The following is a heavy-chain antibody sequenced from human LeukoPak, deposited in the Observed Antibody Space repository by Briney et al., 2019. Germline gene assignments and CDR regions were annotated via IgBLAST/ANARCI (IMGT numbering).Heavy chain of an antibody. CDR3: ARGSLITYYYYMDV. V-gene: IGHV1-69*02. D-gene: IGHD5-24*01. Sequence: VASVKVSCKASGGTFSSYTISWVRQAPGQGLEWMGRIIPILGIANYAQKFQGRVTITADKYTSTAYMELSSLRSEDTAVYYCARGSLITYYYYMDVWGKGTTVTVSS. CDR2: IIPILGIA. J-gene: IGHJ6*03. CDR1: GGTFSSYT.